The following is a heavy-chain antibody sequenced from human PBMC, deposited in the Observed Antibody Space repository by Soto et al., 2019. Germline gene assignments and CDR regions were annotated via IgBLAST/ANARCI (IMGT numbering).Heavy chain of an antibody. J-gene: IGHJ4*02. CDR3: TSSTSPVAY. V-gene: IGHV3-48*04. CDR1: GFDFNRYS. D-gene: IGHD2-2*01. CDR2: INRGSTSV. Sequence: EVQLVESGGGLVQPGGSLRLSCVASGFDFNRYSMYWVRQAPGKGLEWISYINRGSTSVFYADSVRGRFTISRDNAKNSLYLQMNSLRAEDTAVYYCTSSTSPVAYLGQGTLVTVSS.